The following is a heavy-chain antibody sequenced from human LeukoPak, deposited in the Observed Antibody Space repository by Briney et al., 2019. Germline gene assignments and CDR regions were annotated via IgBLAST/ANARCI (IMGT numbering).Heavy chain of an antibody. CDR2: IYSGGST. CDR1: GFTFSNNY. D-gene: IGHD3-10*01. J-gene: IGHJ4*02. Sequence: PGGSLRLSCEASGFTFSNNYIAWVRQAPGKGLEWVSVIYSGGSTYYADSVKGRFSLSRDNSENTLYLQMNSLTDEDTAVYHCARGQFYYGSGTFYPMDSWGQGTLVTVSS. V-gene: IGHV3-66*01. CDR3: ARGQFYYGSGTFYPMDS.